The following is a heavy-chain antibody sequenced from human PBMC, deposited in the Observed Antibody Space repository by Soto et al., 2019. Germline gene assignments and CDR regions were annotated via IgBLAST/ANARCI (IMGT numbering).Heavy chain of an antibody. CDR1: GFTFDNCG. Sequence: EVQLVESGGGLVQPGRSLRLSCSASGFTFDNCGMHWVRQAPGKGLEWVAGISWDSSTIGYADSVKGRFIISRDDAKNSLYLQRDSLRGEDTALYYCVQGRYPTMATPLDHWGQGTQVIVSS. CDR2: ISWDSSTI. CDR3: VQGRYPTMATPLDH. D-gene: IGHD2-15*01. V-gene: IGHV3-9*01. J-gene: IGHJ4*02.